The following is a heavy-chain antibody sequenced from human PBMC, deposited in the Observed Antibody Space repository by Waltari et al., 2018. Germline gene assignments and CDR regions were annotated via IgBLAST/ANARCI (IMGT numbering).Heavy chain of an antibody. CDR2: IYYSGNT. CDR3: ARATFITNLDS. CDR1: GGSLSNYY. V-gene: IGHV4-59*01. D-gene: IGHD3-22*01. Sequence: QVQLQESGPGLVKPSETLSLTCIVSGGSLSNYYWGWIRQPPGKGLEWIGYIYYSGNTNYNPSLKSRVTISLDTSKNQVSLILSSVTAADTAVYYCARATFITNLDSWGQGTLVTVSS. J-gene: IGHJ4*02.